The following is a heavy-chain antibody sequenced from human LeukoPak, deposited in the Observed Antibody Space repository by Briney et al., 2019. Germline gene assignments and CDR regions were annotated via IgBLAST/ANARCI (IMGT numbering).Heavy chain of an antibody. CDR2: IYYSGST. J-gene: IGHJ4*02. D-gene: IGHD2-8*02. CDR1: GGSTSSGDYY. Sequence: SETLSLTCTVSGGSTSSGDYYWSWVRQPPGKGLEWIGYIYYSGSTYYNPSLKSRVTISVDTSKNQFSLKLSSVTAADTAVYYCASITGGYIDYWGQGTLVTVSS. CDR3: ASITGGYIDY. V-gene: IGHV4-30-4*08.